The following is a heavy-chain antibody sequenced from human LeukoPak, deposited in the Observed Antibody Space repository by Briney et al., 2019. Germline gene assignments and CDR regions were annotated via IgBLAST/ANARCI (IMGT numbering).Heavy chain of an antibody. CDR1: GGPISSYY. D-gene: IGHD3-3*01. Sequence: SETLSLTCTVSGGPISSYYWSWIRQPPGKGLEWIGYIYYSGSTNYNPSLKSRVTISVDTSKNQFSLKLSSVTAADTAVYYCARHDEYYDFWSGYPPGFDYWGQGTLVTVSS. CDR2: IYYSGST. J-gene: IGHJ4*02. V-gene: IGHV4-59*08. CDR3: ARHDEYYDFWSGYPPGFDY.